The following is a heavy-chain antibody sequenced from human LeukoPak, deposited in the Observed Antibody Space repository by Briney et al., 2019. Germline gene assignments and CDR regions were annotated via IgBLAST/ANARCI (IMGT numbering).Heavy chain of an antibody. CDR1: GFTFSSYA. V-gene: IGHV3-23*01. CDR3: ARVQRGQTYGMDV. Sequence: PGGSLRLSCAASGFTFSSYAMSWVRQAPGKGLEWVSAISGSGGSTYYADSVKGRFTISRDNSKNTLFLEMNNVRAEDTAVYYCARVQRGQTYGMDVWGQGTTVTVSS. D-gene: IGHD3-10*01. CDR2: ISGSGGST. J-gene: IGHJ6*02.